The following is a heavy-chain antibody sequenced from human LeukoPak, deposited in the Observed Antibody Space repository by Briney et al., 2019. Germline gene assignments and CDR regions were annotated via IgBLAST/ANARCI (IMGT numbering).Heavy chain of an antibody. D-gene: IGHD3-22*01. CDR3: ARRAYYYDSSGYSLDY. J-gene: IGHJ4*02. CDR2: IYPGDSDT. V-gene: IGHV5-51*01. CDR1: GYSFTSYW. Sequence: PGEPLKISCKGSGYSFTSYWIGWVRQMPGKGLEWMGIIYPGDSDTRYSPSFQGQVTISADKSISTAYLQWSSLKASDTAMYYCARRAYYYDSSGYSLDYWGQGTLVTVSS.